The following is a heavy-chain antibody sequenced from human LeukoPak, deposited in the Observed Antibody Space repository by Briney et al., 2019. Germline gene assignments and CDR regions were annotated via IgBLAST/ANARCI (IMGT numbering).Heavy chain of an antibody. CDR2: IYYSGST. Sequence: SEALSLTCTVSGGSISSYYWSWIRQPPGKGLEWIGYIYYSGSTNYNPSLKSRVTISVDTSKNQFSLKLSSVTAADTAVYYCARRYNWNDHDYWGQGTLVTVSS. CDR1: GGSISSYY. CDR3: ARRYNWNDHDY. V-gene: IGHV4-59*01. J-gene: IGHJ4*02. D-gene: IGHD1-20*01.